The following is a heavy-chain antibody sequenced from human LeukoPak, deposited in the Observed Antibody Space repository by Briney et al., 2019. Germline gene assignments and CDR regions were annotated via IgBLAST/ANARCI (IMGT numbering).Heavy chain of an antibody. CDR2: ISGNGDNT. V-gene: IGHV3-23*01. CDR1: GFTFISYS. D-gene: IGHD5-12*01. CDR3: AGQWLRLGPIDY. Sequence: PGGPLRLSCSVSGFTFISYSMTWVRQAPGKGLEWLSSISGNGDNTYYADSVKGRFTISRDNSKDTLYLQMNSLRVDDTAVYYCAGQWLRLGPIDYWGQGTLVSVSS. J-gene: IGHJ4*02.